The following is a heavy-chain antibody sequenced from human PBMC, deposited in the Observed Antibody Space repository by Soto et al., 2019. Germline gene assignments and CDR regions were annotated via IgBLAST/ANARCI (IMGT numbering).Heavy chain of an antibody. CDR2: ITGDSRYI. J-gene: IGHJ4*02. CDR1: GLTFSAYT. CDR3: ARDEGHCSSTSCAYDW. Sequence: GGSLRLSCVASGLTFSAYTMNWVRQAPGKGLEWVSSITGDSRYIYYGDSVNGRFTTSRDNTQKSLYLQLNSLRVEDTALYYCARDEGHCSSTSCAYDWWGQGPPVPVSS. V-gene: IGHV3-21*01. D-gene: IGHD2-2*01.